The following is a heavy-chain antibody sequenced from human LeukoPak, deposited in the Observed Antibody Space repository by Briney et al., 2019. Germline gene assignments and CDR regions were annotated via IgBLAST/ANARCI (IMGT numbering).Heavy chain of an antibody. CDR1: GGSINSSSYY. Sequence: SETLSLTCTVSGGSINSSSYYWGWIRQPPGKGLEWIGNIYYRGSTYYNPSLNSRVTISIDRSKNQFSLKLSSVTAADTAVYYCAGCDFGSGSYSPRFDYWGQGTLVTVSS. J-gene: IGHJ4*02. D-gene: IGHD3-10*01. V-gene: IGHV4-39*01. CDR2: IYYRGST. CDR3: AGCDFGSGSYSPRFDY.